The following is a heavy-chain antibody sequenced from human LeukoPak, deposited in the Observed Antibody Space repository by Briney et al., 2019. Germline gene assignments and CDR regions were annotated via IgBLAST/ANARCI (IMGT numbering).Heavy chain of an antibody. CDR1: GFTFSIYA. Sequence: GGSLRLSCAASGFTFSIYAMSWVRQAPGKGLEWVSAISGSGGTAYYADSVKGRFTISRDNSKNTLYLQMSSLRTEDTAVYFCAREDLDQSSGHIYFDSWGQGTQVIVSS. J-gene: IGHJ4*02. D-gene: IGHD3-22*01. CDR2: ISGSGGTA. V-gene: IGHV3-23*01. CDR3: AREDLDQSSGHIYFDS.